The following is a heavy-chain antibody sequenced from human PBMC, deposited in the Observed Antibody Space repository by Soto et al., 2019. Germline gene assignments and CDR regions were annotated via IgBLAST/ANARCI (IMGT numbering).Heavy chain of an antibody. Sequence: PSETLSLTCTVSGGSISSGGYYWSWIRQHPGKGLEWIGYIYYSGSTYYNPSLKSRVTISVDTSKNQFSLKLSSVTAADTAVYYCARDWGYSYGYDYYYYGMDVWGQGTTVTVSS. V-gene: IGHV4-31*03. CDR1: GGSISSGGYY. CDR2: IYYSGST. J-gene: IGHJ6*02. D-gene: IGHD5-18*01. CDR3: ARDWGYSYGYDYYYYGMDV.